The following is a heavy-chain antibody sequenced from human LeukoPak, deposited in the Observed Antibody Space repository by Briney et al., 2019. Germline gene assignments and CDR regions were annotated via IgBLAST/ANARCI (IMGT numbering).Heavy chain of an antibody. CDR3: ARAHIVATIGPVDY. CDR1: GGTFSSYV. Sequence: SVKVSCKASGGTFSSYVISWVRQAPGQGLERMGGIIPIFGTANYAQKFQGRVTITANESTSTAYMELSSLRSEDTAVYYCARAHIVATIGPVDYWGQGTLVTVSS. J-gene: IGHJ4*02. CDR2: IIPIFGTA. V-gene: IGHV1-69*13. D-gene: IGHD5-12*01.